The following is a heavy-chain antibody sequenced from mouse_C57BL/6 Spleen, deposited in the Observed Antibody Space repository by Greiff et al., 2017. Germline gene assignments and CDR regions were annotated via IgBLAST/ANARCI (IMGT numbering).Heavy chain of an antibody. V-gene: IGHV5-4*03. Sequence: DVKLVESGGGLVKPGGSLKLSCAASGFTFSSYAMSWVRQTPEKRLEWVATISDGGSYTYYPDNVKGRFTISRDNAKNNLYLQMSHLKSEDTAMYYCARGTATDYWGQGTTLTVSS. D-gene: IGHD3-3*01. J-gene: IGHJ2*01. CDR1: GFTFSSYA. CDR2: ISDGGSYT. CDR3: ARGTATDY.